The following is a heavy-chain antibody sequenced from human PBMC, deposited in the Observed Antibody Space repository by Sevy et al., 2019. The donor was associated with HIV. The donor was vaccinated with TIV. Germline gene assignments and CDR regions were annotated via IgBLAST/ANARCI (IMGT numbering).Heavy chain of an antibody. Sequence: GGSLRLSCAASGFIFGNYAMNWVRQAPGKGLEWISSISGAADRTHYADSVKGRFTISSDSSKNTLYLQMTSLRVEDTAVYYCVKASDPVDYYDSARPLGYWGHGTLVTVSS. D-gene: IGHD3-22*01. CDR2: ISGAADRT. CDR1: GFIFGNYA. V-gene: IGHV3-23*01. CDR3: VKASDPVDYYDSARPLGY. J-gene: IGHJ4*01.